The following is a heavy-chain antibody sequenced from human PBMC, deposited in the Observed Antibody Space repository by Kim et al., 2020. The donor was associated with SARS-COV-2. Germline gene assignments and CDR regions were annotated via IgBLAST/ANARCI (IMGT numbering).Heavy chain of an antibody. CDR2: IYYSGST. V-gene: IGHV4-31*03. J-gene: IGHJ6*02. Sequence: SETLSLTCTVSGGSISSGGYYWSWIRQHPGKGLEWIGYIYYSGSTYYNPSLKSRVTISVDTSKNQFSLKLSSVTAADTAVYYCARARVVVAAHPTLYGMDVWGQGTTVTVSS. CDR1: GGSISSGGYY. CDR3: ARARVVVAAHPTLYGMDV. D-gene: IGHD2-15*01.